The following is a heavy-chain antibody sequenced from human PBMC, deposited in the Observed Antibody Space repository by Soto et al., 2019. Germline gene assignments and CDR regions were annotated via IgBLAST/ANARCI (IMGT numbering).Heavy chain of an antibody. D-gene: IGHD3-16*01. CDR1: GYTFTSYY. V-gene: IGHV1-46*01. CDR2: INPSGGST. CDR3: AGEIGGGVVDY. J-gene: IGHJ4*02. Sequence: QVQLVQSGAEVKKPGASVKVSCKASGYTFTSYYMHWVRQAPGQGLEWMGIINPSGGSTSYAQKFQGRVTMTRDTSTRTVYMELSSLRSEDTAVYYCAGEIGGGVVDYWGQGTLVTVSS.